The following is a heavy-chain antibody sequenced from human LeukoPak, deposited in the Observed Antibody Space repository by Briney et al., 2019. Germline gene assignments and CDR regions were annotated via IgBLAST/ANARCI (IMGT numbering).Heavy chain of an antibody. Sequence: PGGSLRLSCAASGFTFSSYNMNWVRQAPGKGLEWVSSISSSSSYIYYADSVKGRFTISRDNAKNSLYLQMNSLRAEDTAVYYCARVMAGTGGTDYWGQGTLVTVSS. V-gene: IGHV3-21*01. D-gene: IGHD6-19*01. J-gene: IGHJ4*02. CDR2: ISSSSSYI. CDR1: GFTFSSYN. CDR3: ARVMAGTGGTDY.